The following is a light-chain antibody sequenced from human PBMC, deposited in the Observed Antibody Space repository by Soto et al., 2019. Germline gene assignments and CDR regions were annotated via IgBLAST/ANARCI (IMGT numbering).Light chain of an antibody. Sequence: EIVLTQSPGTLSLSPGERXTLSCRASLIVTSSYLAWYQQKPGQPPRLLIYGASSRATGIPDRFSGSGSGTDFSLTISRXEPXXXXXXXXXXXXNSPWTFGQGTKVEIK. CDR2: GAS. CDR1: LIVTSSY. CDR3: XXXXNSPWT. J-gene: IGKJ1*01. V-gene: IGKV3-20*01.